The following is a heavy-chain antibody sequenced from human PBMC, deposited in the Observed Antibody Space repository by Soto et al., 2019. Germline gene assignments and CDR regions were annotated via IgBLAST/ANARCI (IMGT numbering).Heavy chain of an antibody. D-gene: IGHD1-1*01. J-gene: IGHJ4*02. CDR1: GDTFSNYA. V-gene: IGHV1-69*01. CDR3: ARVFPEGWVEPGAIRGYFDT. Sequence: QVQLVQSGAAVKEPGSSVKVSCKASGDTFSNYATAWVRKAPGQGLEWLGAIIPLFGTTTYAQKLQASITITADEYTSTAYMELRGLRSDDTAIYYCARVFPEGWVEPGAIRGYFDTWGQGTLVTVYS. CDR2: IIPLFGTT.